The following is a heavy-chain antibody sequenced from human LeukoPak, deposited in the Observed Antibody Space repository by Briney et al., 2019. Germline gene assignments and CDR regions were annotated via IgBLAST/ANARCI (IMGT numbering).Heavy chain of an antibody. CDR3: ARWSTYYYDSSGYYPDDAFDI. V-gene: IGHV4-59*02. CDR1: GGSVSNYY. J-gene: IGHJ3*02. CDR2: IHHSGST. D-gene: IGHD3-22*01. Sequence: SETLSLTCTVSGGSVSNYYWGWIRQPPGKGLECIGYIHHSGSTTYNPSLKSRVTISVDTSKNQFSLKLTSVTAADTAVYYCARWSTYYYDSSGYYPDDAFDIWGQGTMVTVSS.